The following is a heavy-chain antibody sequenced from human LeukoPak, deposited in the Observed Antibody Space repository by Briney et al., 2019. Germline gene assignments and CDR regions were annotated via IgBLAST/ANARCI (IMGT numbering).Heavy chain of an antibody. CDR2: IYHSGST. J-gene: IGHJ5*02. Sequence: PSQTLSLTCTVSGGSISSGGYYWSWIRQSPGKGLEWIGYIYHSGSTYYNPSLKSRVTISVDRSKNQFSLKLSSVTAADTAVYYCASLSIAVAAGGWFDPWGQGTLVTVSS. D-gene: IGHD6-19*01. V-gene: IGHV4-30-2*06. CDR1: GGSISSGGYY. CDR3: ASLSIAVAAGGWFDP.